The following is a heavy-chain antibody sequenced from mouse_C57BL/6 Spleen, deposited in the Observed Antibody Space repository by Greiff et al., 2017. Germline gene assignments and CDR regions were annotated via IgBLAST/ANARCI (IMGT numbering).Heavy chain of an antibody. CDR2: ISSGGSYT. J-gene: IGHJ1*03. Sequence: EVQLVESGGDLVKPGGSLKLSCAASGFTFSSYGMSWVRQTPDKRLEWVATISSGGSYTYYPDSVTGRFTISRDNAKNTLYLQMSSLKSEDTAMYYCARQGYYGSNYGYFDVWGTGTTVTVSS. D-gene: IGHD1-1*01. V-gene: IGHV5-6*01. CDR1: GFTFSSYG. CDR3: ARQGYYGSNYGYFDV.